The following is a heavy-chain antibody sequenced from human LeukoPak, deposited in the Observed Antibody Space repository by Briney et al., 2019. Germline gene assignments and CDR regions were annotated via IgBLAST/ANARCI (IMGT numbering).Heavy chain of an antibody. CDR2: IYYSGRT. CDR3: ARRRYYDGSGYLE. V-gene: IGHV4-34*01. D-gene: IGHD3-22*01. Sequence: PSGTLSLTCAVYGGSFSGYYWSWIRQPPGRGLEWIGTIYYSGRTYYSPSLKSRVTMSVDPSNNQFSLTLRSVTAADTAVYYCARRRYYDGSGYLEWGQGTLLSVSS. J-gene: IGHJ1*01. CDR1: GGSFSGYY.